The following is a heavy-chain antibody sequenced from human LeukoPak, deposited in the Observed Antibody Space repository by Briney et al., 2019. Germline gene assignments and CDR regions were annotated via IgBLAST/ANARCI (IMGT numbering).Heavy chain of an antibody. D-gene: IGHD3-22*01. CDR1: GFTVTTNG. J-gene: IGHJ4*02. Sequence: GGSLRLSCAASGFTVTTNGMHWVRQAPGKGLEDVSAISSNGVDTYYANAVKGRFSVSRDISKNTVYLQMGSLRPEDMAVYYCVAYDSSGYYNYWGQGTLVTVSS. V-gene: IGHV3-64*01. CDR2: ISSNGVDT. CDR3: VAYDSSGYYNY.